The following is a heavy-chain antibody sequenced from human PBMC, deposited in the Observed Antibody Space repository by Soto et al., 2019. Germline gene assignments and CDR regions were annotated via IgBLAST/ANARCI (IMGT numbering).Heavy chain of an antibody. CDR1: GGSISSSSYY. V-gene: IGHV4-39*01. D-gene: IGHD2-2*01. J-gene: IGHJ4*02. Sequence: SETLSLTCTVSGGSISSSSYYWGWIRQPPGKGLEWIGSIYYSGSTYYNPSLKSRVTISVDTSKNQFSLKLSSVTAADTAVYYCARVSRARVDYWGQGTLVTVS. CDR3: ARVSRARVDY. CDR2: IYYSGST.